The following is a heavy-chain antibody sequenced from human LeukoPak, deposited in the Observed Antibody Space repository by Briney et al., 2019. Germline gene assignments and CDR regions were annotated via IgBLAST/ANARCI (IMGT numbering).Heavy chain of an antibody. CDR2: ISAYNGNT. D-gene: IGHD3-22*01. J-gene: IGHJ4*02. CDR1: GYTFTSYG. Sequence: GASVKVSCKASGYTFTSYGISWVRQAPGQGLEWMGWISAYNGNTNYAQKLQGRVTMTTDTYTSTAYMELRSLRSDDTAVYYCARGTHRYYYDSSGYYAPDFGYWGQGTLVTVSS. CDR3: ARGTHRYYYDSSGYYAPDFGY. V-gene: IGHV1-18*01.